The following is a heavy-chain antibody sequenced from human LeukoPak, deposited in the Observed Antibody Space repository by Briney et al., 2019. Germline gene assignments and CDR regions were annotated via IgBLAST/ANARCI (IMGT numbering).Heavy chain of an antibody. J-gene: IGHJ4*02. CDR1: GFIFSKCD. CDR3: VRDGVDVGDSGSYFAHGPTRNFDY. Sequence: GGSLRLSCAASGFIFSKCDMNWVRQAPGKGLEWVSTITYRSSYIYYADSVKGRFTISRDNAKNSLYLQMNSLRAEDTAVYFCVRDGVDVGDSGSYFAHGPTRNFDYWGQGTLVTVSS. V-gene: IGHV3-21*01. CDR2: ITYRSSYI. D-gene: IGHD1-26*01.